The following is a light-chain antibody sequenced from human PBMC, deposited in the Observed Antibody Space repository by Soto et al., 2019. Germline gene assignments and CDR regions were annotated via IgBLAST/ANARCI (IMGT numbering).Light chain of an antibody. V-gene: IGKV3-11*01. CDR1: QSVSSY. CDR2: DAS. Sequence: EIVLTQSPATLSLSPGERATLSCRASQSVSSYLAWYQQKPGQAPRLLIYDASNRATGIPARFSGSGSGTDFTLTISSLEPEAFAVYDCQQRSNWPPGLTFGGGTKVEIK. J-gene: IGKJ4*01. CDR3: QQRSNWPPGLT.